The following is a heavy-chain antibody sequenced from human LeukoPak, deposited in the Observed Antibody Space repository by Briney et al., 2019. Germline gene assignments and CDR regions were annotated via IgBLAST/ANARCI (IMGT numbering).Heavy chain of an antibody. Sequence: GASVKVSCKASGYTFTGYYMHWVRQAPGQGLEWMGWINPNSGGTNYAQKFQGRVTMTRDTSISTAYMELSRLRSEDTAVYYCARGPYYYDSSGTPGAFDIWGQGTMVTVSS. CDR2: INPNSGGT. D-gene: IGHD3-22*01. J-gene: IGHJ3*02. CDR3: ARGPYYYDSSGTPGAFDI. V-gene: IGHV1-2*02. CDR1: GYTFTGYY.